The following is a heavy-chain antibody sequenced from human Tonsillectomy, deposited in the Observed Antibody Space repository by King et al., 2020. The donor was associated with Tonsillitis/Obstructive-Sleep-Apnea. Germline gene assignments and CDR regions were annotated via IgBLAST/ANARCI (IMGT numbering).Heavy chain of an antibody. Sequence: QLVQSGAEVKKPGASVKVSCKASGYTFISYGISWVRQAPGQGLEWRGWISAYSDKTNYAQKVQGRVTMTTDTSTSTAYMELTSLRSDDTAVYYCAREAAPTSLSYRHFDYWGQGTLVTVSS. CDR3: AREAAPTSLSYRHFDY. CDR2: ISAYSDKT. V-gene: IGHV1-18*01. D-gene: IGHD1-26*01. CDR1: GYTFISYG. J-gene: IGHJ4*02.